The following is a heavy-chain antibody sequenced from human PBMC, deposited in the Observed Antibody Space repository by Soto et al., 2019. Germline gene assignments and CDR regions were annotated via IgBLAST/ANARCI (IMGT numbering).Heavy chain of an antibody. CDR1: GFPFSSFT. J-gene: IGHJ4*02. CDR2: ISYDANKM. V-gene: IGHV3-30*01. Sequence: QVQLVESGGGVVQPGSSLRLSCATSGFPFSSFTLHWVRQAPGKGLEWVAVISYDANKMYYADSVKGRFTISRDRSKSELYLQMNSLRVEDTAVYYCAREPFDPTKYYFDYWGQGALVSVSS. D-gene: IGHD1-1*01. CDR3: AREPFDPTKYYFDY.